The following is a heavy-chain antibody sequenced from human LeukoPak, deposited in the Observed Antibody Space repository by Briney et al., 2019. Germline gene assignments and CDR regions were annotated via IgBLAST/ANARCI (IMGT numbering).Heavy chain of an antibody. J-gene: IGHJ4*02. CDR3: AHRRAYYDSSGYYYAEGNFDY. CDR1: GFSLSTSGVG. D-gene: IGHD3-22*01. Sequence: SGPTLVNPTQTLTLTCTFSGFSLSTSGVGVGWIRQPPGKALEWLALIYWNDDKRYSPSLKSRLTITKDTSKNQVVLTKTNMDPVDTATYYCAHRRAYYDSSGYYYAEGNFDYWGQGTLVTVSS. V-gene: IGHV2-5*01. CDR2: IYWNDDK.